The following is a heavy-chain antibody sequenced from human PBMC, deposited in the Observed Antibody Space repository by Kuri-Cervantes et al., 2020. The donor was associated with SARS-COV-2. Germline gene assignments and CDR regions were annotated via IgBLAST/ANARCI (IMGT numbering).Heavy chain of an antibody. CDR2: IIPIFGTA. CDR1: GGTFSSYA. V-gene: IGHV1-69*13. D-gene: IGHD3-3*01. Sequence: SVKVSCKASGGTFSSYAISWVRQAPGQGLEWMGRIIPIFGTANYAQKFQGRVTITADESTSTAYMELRSLRSDDTAVYYCARCVFWSGYDINWFDPWGQGTQVTVSS. CDR3: ARCVFWSGYDINWFDP. J-gene: IGHJ5*02.